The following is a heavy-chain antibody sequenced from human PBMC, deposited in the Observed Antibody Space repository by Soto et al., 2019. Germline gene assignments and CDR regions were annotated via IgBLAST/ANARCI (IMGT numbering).Heavy chain of an antibody. J-gene: IGHJ4*02. D-gene: IGHD3-22*01. CDR1: GGSISSGDYY. CDR3: ARSEGDDSSGYFNPFDY. V-gene: IGHV4-30-4*01. Sequence: QVQLQESGPGLVKPSQTLSLTCTVSGGSISSGDYYWSWIRQPPGKGLEWIGYIYYSGSTYYNPSHTRKVTIAVDTSKNLVSLKLSSVTAADTGAYYCARSEGDDSSGYFNPFDYWGQGTRVTVPS. CDR2: IYYSGST.